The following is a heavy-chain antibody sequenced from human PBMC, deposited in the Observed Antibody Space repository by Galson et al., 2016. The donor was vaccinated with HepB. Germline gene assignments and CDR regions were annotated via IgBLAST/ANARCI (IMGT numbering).Heavy chain of an antibody. CDR2: MNPNSGNR. CDR3: VRGGVSGNFAWREAEH. CDR1: GYTFTEYD. J-gene: IGHJ4*02. Sequence: SVKVSCKASGYTFTEYDMNWVRQATGQGLEWMGWMNPNSGNRGYAQKFQGRVTMTRDTSIKTAFMELSSLRSADPAVYFLVRGGVSGNFAWREAEHWGQGTLVTVSS. V-gene: IGHV1-8*01. D-gene: IGHD1-26*01.